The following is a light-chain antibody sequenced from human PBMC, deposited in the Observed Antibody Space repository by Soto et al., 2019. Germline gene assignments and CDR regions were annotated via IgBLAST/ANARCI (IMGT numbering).Light chain of an antibody. CDR2: DAY. V-gene: IGKV3-11*01. CDR3: QQRSNSDT. J-gene: IGKJ2*01. Sequence: EIVLTQSPATMSLSPVDQATLSCRASLRVSSYLAWYQQKPGQAHRLLIYDAYNRATGIPARFSGSGSGKDFTLTIRSLEQAECAVYYCQQRSNSDTFGQGTKRAI. CDR1: LRVSSY.